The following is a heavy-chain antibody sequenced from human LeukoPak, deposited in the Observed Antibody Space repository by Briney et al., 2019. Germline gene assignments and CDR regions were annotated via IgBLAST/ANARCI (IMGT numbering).Heavy chain of an antibody. CDR2: TYSGGGT. Sequence: GGSLRLSCAASGFTVSSNYMSWVRQAPGKGLEWVSLTYSGGGTDYTDSVKGRFIISRDNSKNTLYLQMNSLRAEDTAIYYCARDHRSVAGQFDYWGQGTLVTVSS. CDR1: GFTVSSNY. CDR3: ARDHRSVAGQFDY. D-gene: IGHD6-19*01. J-gene: IGHJ4*02. V-gene: IGHV3-66*01.